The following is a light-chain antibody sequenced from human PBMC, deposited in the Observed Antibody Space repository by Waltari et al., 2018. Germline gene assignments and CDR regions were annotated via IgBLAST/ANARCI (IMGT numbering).Light chain of an antibody. Sequence: EIVLTQSPGTLSLSPGEGATLSCRTSQTIRTTYLAWYQQKPRQAPTLLIYGTFSRATGIPDRFTGSGSGTDFSLTISSLEAEDFATYYCQQYDISPLTFGGGTKVEIK. CDR3: QQYDISPLT. CDR2: GTF. V-gene: IGKV3-20*01. J-gene: IGKJ4*01. CDR1: QTIRTTY.